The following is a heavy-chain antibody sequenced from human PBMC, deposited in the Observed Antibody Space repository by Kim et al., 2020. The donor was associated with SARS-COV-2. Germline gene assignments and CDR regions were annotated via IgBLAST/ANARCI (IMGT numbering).Heavy chain of an antibody. D-gene: IGHD3-3*01. CDR1: GGTFSSYA. CDR2: IIPIFGTT. Sequence: SVKVSCKASGGTFSSYAVTWVRQAPGQGLEWMGGIIPIFGTTNYAQKFQGRVTITADESTSTAYMELKSLRSEDTAVYYCATALEGVGFWSGSYLYYCGLDVWGQGTTVIVSS. J-gene: IGHJ6*02. V-gene: IGHV1-69*13. CDR3: ATALEGVGFWSGSYLYYCGLDV.